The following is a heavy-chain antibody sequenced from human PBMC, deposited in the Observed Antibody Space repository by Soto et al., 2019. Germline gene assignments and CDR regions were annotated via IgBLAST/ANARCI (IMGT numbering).Heavy chain of an antibody. CDR1: GFTFNSYW. D-gene: IGHD3-10*01. Sequence: EVQLVESGGGLVQPGGSLRLSCAASGFTFNSYWMHWVRQAPGKGLVCVSRINPDGRSTNYADSVKGRFTISRDNAKNTLYLQMNSLSAEDTAVYHCARGGLQGSGNHYNDNWGQGTLVTVSS. CDR3: ARGGLQGSGNHYNDN. V-gene: IGHV3-74*01. J-gene: IGHJ4*02. CDR2: INPDGRST.